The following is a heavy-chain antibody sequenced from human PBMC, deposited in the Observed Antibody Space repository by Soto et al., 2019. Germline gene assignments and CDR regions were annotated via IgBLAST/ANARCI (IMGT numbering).Heavy chain of an antibody. CDR2: IIPIFGTA. J-gene: IGHJ6*02. CDR3: ARERDSRGYYYYGMDV. CDR1: GGTFSSYA. D-gene: IGHD6-13*01. Sequence: ASVKVSCKASGGTFSSYAISWVRQAPGQGLEWMGGIIPIFGTANYAQKFQGRVTITADESTSTAYMELSSLRSEDTAVYYCARERDSRGYYYYGMDVWGQGTTVTVSS. V-gene: IGHV1-69*13.